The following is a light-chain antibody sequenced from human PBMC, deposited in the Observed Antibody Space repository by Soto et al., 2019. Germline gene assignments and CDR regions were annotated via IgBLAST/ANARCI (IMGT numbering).Light chain of an antibody. Sequence: EIVLTQSPGSLSLSPGERATLSCRASQSVDSTFFAWYQKKPGQAPRLLIYGASKRTTGVPDRISGSGSGTYFTLTISRLEHDYAAVYYCQQYMSSVTFGQGTKVEI. CDR1: QSVDSTF. J-gene: IGKJ1*01. CDR2: GAS. V-gene: IGKV3-20*01. CDR3: QQYMSSVT.